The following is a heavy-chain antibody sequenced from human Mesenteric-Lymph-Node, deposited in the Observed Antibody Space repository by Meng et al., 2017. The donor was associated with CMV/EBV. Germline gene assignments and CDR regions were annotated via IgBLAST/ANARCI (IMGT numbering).Heavy chain of an antibody. V-gene: IGHV3-23*01. CDR2: IRADGETT. D-gene: IGHD3-3*01. J-gene: IGHJ4*02. CDR3: ARTIPPDY. Sequence: GESLKISCAASAFPFSSNAMTWVRQAPGKGLEWVSSIRADGETTYYANSVKGRFTISRDNSKNTLYLQMNSLRAEDTAVYYCARTIPPDYWGQGTLVTVSS. CDR1: AFPFSSNA.